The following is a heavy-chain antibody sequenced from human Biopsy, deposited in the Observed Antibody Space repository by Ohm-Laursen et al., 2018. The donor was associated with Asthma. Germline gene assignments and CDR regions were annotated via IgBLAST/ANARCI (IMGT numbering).Heavy chain of an antibody. D-gene: IGHD6-6*01. CDR3: ARAVSSSSYWYFDL. Sequence: PSDTLSLTCIVSGDAMSTSGSYWGWIRQSPGKGLEWIGSIYYSGRTYYNPSLESRVTIYADTSKNHFPLKVTSVTAADTAVYYCARAVSSSSYWYFDLWGRGDLVTVSS. V-gene: IGHV4-39*02. CDR2: IYYSGRT. J-gene: IGHJ2*01. CDR1: GDAMSTSGSY.